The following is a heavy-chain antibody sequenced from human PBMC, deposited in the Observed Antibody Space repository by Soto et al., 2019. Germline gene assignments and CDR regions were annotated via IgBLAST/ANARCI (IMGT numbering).Heavy chain of an antibody. CDR1: GGSISSSNW. CDR3: ATLPATSDFDY. V-gene: IGHV4-4*02. J-gene: IGHJ4*02. D-gene: IGHD2-2*01. Sequence: QVQLQESGPGLVKPSGTLSLTCAVSGGSISSSNWWSWVRQPPGKGLEWIGEIYHSGSTNYNPSLHGRVTISVDKSENQFSLKLSSVTAADTAVYYCATLPATSDFDYWGQGTLVTVSS. CDR2: IYHSGST.